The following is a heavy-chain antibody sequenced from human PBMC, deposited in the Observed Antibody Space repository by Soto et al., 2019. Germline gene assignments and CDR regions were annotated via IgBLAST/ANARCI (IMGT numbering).Heavy chain of an antibody. CDR2: LNPNSGNT. CDR3: AKVRGGSSNWPRIFDY. D-gene: IGHD6-13*01. CDR1: GYTFTSYD. Sequence: QVQLVQSGAEVKKPGASVKVSCKASGYTFTSYDINWVRQATGQGLEWMGWLNPNSGNTGYAQKFQGRVTMTRNNSNSTAYMELGSLSTRDTAVYYCAKVRGGSSNWPRIFDYWGQGTLVTVSS. V-gene: IGHV1-8*01. J-gene: IGHJ4*02.